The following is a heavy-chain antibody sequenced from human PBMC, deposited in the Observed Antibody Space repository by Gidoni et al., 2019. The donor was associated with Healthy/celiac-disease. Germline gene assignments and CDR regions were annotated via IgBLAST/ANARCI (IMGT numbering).Heavy chain of an antibody. J-gene: IGHJ2*01. CDR2: IIPIFGTA. V-gene: IGHV1-69*06. D-gene: IGHD2-21*02. CDR3: ARVLYCGGDCYWYFDL. Sequence: QVQLVQSGAEVKKPGSSVKVSCKASGGTFRSYAISWVRQAPGQGLEWMGGIIPIFGTANYAQKFQGRVTITADKSTSTAYMELSSLRSEDTAVYYCARVLYCGGDCYWYFDLWGRGTLVTVSS. CDR1: GGTFRSYA.